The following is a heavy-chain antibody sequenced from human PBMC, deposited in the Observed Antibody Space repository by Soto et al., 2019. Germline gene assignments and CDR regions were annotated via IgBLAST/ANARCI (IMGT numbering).Heavy chain of an antibody. CDR1: GFTLSASW. Sequence: EVQLVESGGDLIRPGGSLRLSCAASGFTLSASWMSWVRQAPGKGLEWVANMNEDGSEKYYVDSVKGRFTISRDNAKNSLYLQLNSLRAEDTAVYYCARDKRWHDASDIWGQGTMVTVSS. V-gene: IGHV3-7*01. CDR3: ARDKRWHDASDI. D-gene: IGHD2-15*01. J-gene: IGHJ3*02. CDR2: MNEDGSEK.